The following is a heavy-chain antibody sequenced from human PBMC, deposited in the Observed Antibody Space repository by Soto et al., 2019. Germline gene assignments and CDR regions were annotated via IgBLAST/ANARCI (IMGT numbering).Heavy chain of an antibody. CDR1: RFTFSSYG. CDR3: AKDPRYDSSGYYYYYYYYGMVV. J-gene: IGHJ6*02. D-gene: IGHD3-22*01. Sequence: GRSLRRSWAPSRFTFSSYGMHWVRQAPGKGLEWVAVISYDGSNKYYTHSVKGRSTISRDNSKNTLYLQMNRLRAEDTAVYYCAKDPRYDSSGYYYYYYYYGMVVWGQGTTVTVSS. V-gene: IGHV3-30*18. CDR2: ISYDGSNK.